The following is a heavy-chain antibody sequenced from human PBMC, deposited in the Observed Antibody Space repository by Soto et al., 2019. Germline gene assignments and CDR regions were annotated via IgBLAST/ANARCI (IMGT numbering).Heavy chain of an antibody. CDR1: GYTFTSYG. V-gene: IGHV1-18*01. D-gene: IGHD3-22*01. CDR3: AIVDSSGYYYFDF. CDR2: ISAYNGNT. J-gene: IGHJ4*02. Sequence: VASVKVSCKASGYTFTSYGISWVRQAPGQGLEWMGWISAYNGNTNYAQRLQGRVTMTTDTSTSTAYMELRSLRSDDTAVYYCAIVDSSGYYYFDFWGQGILVTVSS.